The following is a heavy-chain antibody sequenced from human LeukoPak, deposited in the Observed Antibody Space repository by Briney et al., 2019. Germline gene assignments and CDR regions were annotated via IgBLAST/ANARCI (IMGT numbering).Heavy chain of an antibody. CDR2: INTDGSGT. Sequence: GGSLRLSCAASGFTFSSYWMHWVRQAPGKGLVWVSRINTDGSGTRYAGSVQGRFTISRDNAKNTLYLQMNSLRAEDTAVYYCATDSSAYFYFDYWGQGTLVTVSS. CDR3: ATDSSAYFYFDY. J-gene: IGHJ4*02. CDR1: GFTFSSYW. V-gene: IGHV3-74*01. D-gene: IGHD3-22*01.